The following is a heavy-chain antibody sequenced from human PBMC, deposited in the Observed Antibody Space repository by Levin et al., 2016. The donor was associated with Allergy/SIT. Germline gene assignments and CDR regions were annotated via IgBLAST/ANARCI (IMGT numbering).Heavy chain of an antibody. V-gene: IGHV3-11*05. CDR2: ISSSSSYT. CDR3: ARVNSDYYDSSGYDP. Sequence: WIRQPPGKGLEWVSYISSSSSYTNYADSVKGRFTISRDNAKNSLYLQMNSLRAENTAVYYCARVNSDYYDSSGYDPWGQGTLVTVSS. J-gene: IGHJ5*02. D-gene: IGHD3-22*01.